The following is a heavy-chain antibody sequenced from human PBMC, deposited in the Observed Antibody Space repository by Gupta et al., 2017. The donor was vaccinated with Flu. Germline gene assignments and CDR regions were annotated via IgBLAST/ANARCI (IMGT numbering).Heavy chain of an antibody. Sequence: FGSNGMNWVRQARGKGLEWVARISYEGGKTSYADSVKGRFTVSRDNSRDTLYLKMNSLTHDDTAVYLCAKTGTTGYFYMDVWGNGTTVIVSS. CDR1: FGSNG. J-gene: IGHJ6*03. CDR3: AKTGTTGYFYMDV. V-gene: IGHV3-33*06. D-gene: IGHD1-7*01. CDR2: ISYEGGKT.